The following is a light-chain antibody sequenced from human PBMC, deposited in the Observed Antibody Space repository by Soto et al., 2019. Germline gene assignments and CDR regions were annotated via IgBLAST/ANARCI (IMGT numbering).Light chain of an antibody. V-gene: IGKV2-28*01. Sequence: DIVMTQSPLSPPVTPGEPASISCRSSQSLLHSNGYNYLDWYLQKPGQSPQLLIYLGSNRASGVPDRFSGSGSGTDFTLKISRVEAEDVGVYYCMQALQTPLITFGPGTKVDIK. CDR3: MQALQTPLIT. CDR1: QSLLHSNGYNY. CDR2: LGS. J-gene: IGKJ3*01.